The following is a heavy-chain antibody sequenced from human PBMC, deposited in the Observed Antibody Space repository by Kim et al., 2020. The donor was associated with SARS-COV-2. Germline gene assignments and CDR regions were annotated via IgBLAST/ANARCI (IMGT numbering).Heavy chain of an antibody. CDR2: IAHDGSHI. CDR3: LADIGGRSFDH. CDR1: GFTFSAHA. J-gene: IGHJ4*02. V-gene: IGHV3-30*04. D-gene: IGHD2-15*01. Sequence: GGSLRLSCAASGFTFSAHALHWVRQAPGKGLEWVALIAHDGSHISYPDSVKGRFIISRDNTKSTLYLQMNSLRPEDTAVYYCLADIGGRSFDHWGQGTLVTVSS.